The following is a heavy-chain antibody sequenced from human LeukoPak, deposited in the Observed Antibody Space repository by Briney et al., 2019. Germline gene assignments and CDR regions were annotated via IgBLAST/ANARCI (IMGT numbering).Heavy chain of an antibody. CDR1: RYTFTGYY. Sequence: GASVKVSCKASRYTFTGYYMHWVRQAPGQGLEWMGWINPNSGGTNYAQKFQGWVTMTRDTSISTAYMELSRLRSDDAAVYYCARGALSRYFDWLLEGGPNWFDPWGQGTLVTVSS. D-gene: IGHD3-9*01. V-gene: IGHV1-2*04. CDR3: ARGALSRYFDWLLEGGPNWFDP. J-gene: IGHJ5*02. CDR2: INPNSGGT.